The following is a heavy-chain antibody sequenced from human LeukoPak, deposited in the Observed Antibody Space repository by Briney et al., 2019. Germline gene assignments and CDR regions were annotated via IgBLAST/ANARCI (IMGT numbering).Heavy chain of an antibody. CDR3: ARISNYYDSTGYEY. J-gene: IGHJ4*02. CDR2: ISTYNGNT. V-gene: IGHV1-18*04. D-gene: IGHD3-22*01. CDR1: GYTLTSYG. Sequence: ASVKVSCKASGYTLTSYGISWVRQSPGQGLEWMGWISTYNGNTNYAQKVQGRVTMTTDTSTSTAYMELRSLRSDDTAVYYCARISNYYDSTGYEYWGQGTLVTVSS.